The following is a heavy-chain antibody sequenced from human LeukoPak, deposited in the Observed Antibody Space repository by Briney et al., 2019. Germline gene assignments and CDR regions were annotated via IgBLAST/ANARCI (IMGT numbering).Heavy chain of an antibody. CDR2: IYYSGST. J-gene: IGHJ5*02. CDR3: ARSNSFYYDS. D-gene: IGHD3-16*01. Sequence: SETLSLTCTVFGGSVSSSGSYWSWIRQPPGKGLEWFAYIYYSGSTTYNPSLKSRVIISVDTSKNQFSLRLSSVTAADTAVYYCARSNSFYYDSWGQGTLVTVSS. V-gene: IGHV4-61*08. CDR1: GGSVSSSGSY.